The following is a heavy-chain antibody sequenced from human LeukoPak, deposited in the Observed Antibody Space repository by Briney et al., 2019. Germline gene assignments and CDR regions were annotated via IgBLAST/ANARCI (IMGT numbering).Heavy chain of an antibody. V-gene: IGHV4-4*02. CDR3: ARHLRGGTIYFDY. CDR1: GVSISSSNW. Sequence: SETLSLTCGVSGVSISSSNWWTWVRQPPGKGLEWIGEIQHSGSTNYNPSLKSRVTLSVDKSKNQFSLNLSSVTAADTAVYYCARHLRGGTIYFDYWGQGTLVTVSS. CDR2: IQHSGST. D-gene: IGHD1-26*01. J-gene: IGHJ4*02.